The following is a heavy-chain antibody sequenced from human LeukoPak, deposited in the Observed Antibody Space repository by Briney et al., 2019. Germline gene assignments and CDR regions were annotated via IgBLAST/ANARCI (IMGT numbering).Heavy chain of an antibody. Sequence: PSETLSLTCTVSGGSISSYYWSWIRQPPGKGLEWIGYIYYSGSTNYNPSLKSRVTISVDTSKNQFSLKLSSVTAADTAVYYCAGSIAARHYFDYWGQGTLVTVSS. D-gene: IGHD6-6*01. CDR1: GGSISSYY. V-gene: IGHV4-59*01. J-gene: IGHJ4*02. CDR2: IYYSGST. CDR3: AGSIAARHYFDY.